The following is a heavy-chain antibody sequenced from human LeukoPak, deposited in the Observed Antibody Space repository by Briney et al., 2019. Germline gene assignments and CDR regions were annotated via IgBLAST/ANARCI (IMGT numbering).Heavy chain of an antibody. V-gene: IGHV1-18*01. CDR3: ARDRYYYDSSGYLDY. Sequence: ASVKVSCKASGYTFTSYGISWVRQAPGQGLEWMGWISAYNGNTNYAQKFQGRVTMTRDTPISTAYMELSRLRSDDTAVYYCARDRYYYDSSGYLDYWGQGTLVTVSS. CDR2: ISAYNGNT. D-gene: IGHD3-22*01. CDR1: GYTFTSYG. J-gene: IGHJ4*02.